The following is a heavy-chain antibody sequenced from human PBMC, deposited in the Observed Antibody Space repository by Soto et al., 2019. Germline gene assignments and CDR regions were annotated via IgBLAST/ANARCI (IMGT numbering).Heavy chain of an antibody. Sequence: EVQLVESGGGLVQPGGSLRLSCAASGFTVSSNYMSWVRQAPGKGLEWVSVIYSGGSTYYADSVKGRFTISRDNSKNTLYLQMTSLRAEDTAVYYCARDYPPPDYDYIWGSYRSQNVGYWGQGTLVTVSS. V-gene: IGHV3-66*01. CDR2: IYSGGST. CDR1: GFTVSSNY. J-gene: IGHJ4*02. D-gene: IGHD3-16*02. CDR3: ARDYPPPDYDYIWGSYRSQNVGY.